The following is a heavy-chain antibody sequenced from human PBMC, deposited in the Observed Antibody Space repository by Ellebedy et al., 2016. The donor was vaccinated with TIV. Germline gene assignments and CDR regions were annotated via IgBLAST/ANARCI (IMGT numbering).Heavy chain of an antibody. J-gene: IGHJ6*02. CDR1: GFNTYA. Sequence: PGGSLRLSCEATGFNTYAMNWVRQAPGKGLEWVSIVYSGGYTYYTDSVKGRFTISRDNSQNTVFLHMNSLRAEDTAVYYCARVAVGGTWYYYGMDVWGQGTTVTVSS. CDR3: ARVAVGGTWYYYGMDV. CDR2: VYSGGYT. D-gene: IGHD1-26*01. V-gene: IGHV3-66*01.